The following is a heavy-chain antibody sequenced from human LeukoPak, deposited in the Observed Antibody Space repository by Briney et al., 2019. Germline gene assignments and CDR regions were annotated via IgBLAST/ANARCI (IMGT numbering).Heavy chain of an antibody. D-gene: IGHD4-17*01. CDR2: ISSNGGST. V-gene: IGHV3-64*01. CDR3: ARTSKEDYGDYGYFDY. CDR1: GFTFSSYA. Sequence: GGSLRLSCAASGFTFSSYAMHWVRRAPGKGLEYVSAISSNGGSTYYANSVKGRFTISRDNSKNTLYLQMGSLRAEDMAVYYCARTSKEDYGDYGYFDYWGQGTLVTVSS. J-gene: IGHJ4*02.